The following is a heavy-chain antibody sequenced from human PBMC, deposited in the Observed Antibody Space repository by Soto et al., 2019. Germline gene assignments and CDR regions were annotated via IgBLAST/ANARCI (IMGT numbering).Heavy chain of an antibody. D-gene: IGHD3-22*01. CDR2: ISKSGGGRIT. Sequence: PGGSLRLSCAATGFTFSNYEMIWVRQAPGKGLEWISYISKSGGGRITYYADSVKGRFTISRDNPNNSLFLQMTSLTVEDTAVYYCARQADSGGYSFDSWGQGTLVTVSS. CDR1: GFTFSNYE. V-gene: IGHV3-48*03. CDR3: ARQADSGGYSFDS. J-gene: IGHJ5*01.